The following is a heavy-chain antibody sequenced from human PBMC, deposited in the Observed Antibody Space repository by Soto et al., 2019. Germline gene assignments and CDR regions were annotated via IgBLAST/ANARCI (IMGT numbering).Heavy chain of an antibody. J-gene: IGHJ4*02. D-gene: IGHD3-10*01. V-gene: IGHV3-23*01. Sequence: VQLLESGGGLVQPGGSLRLSCAASGFTFSSYAMSWVRQAPGKGLEWVSAISGSGGSTYYADSVKGRFTISRDNSKNTLYLQMNSLRAEDTAVYYCAKIVTYYYGSGSPIDYWGQGTLVTVSS. CDR3: AKIVTYYYGSGSPIDY. CDR1: GFTFSSYA. CDR2: ISGSGGST.